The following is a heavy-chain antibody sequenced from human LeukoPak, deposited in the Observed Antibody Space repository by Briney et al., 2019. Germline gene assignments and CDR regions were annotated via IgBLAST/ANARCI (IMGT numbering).Heavy chain of an antibody. J-gene: IGHJ4*02. CDR2: ISSSSSTI. D-gene: IGHD6-13*01. Sequence: GGSLRLSCAASGFTFSSYSMNWVRQAPGKGLEWVSYISSSSSTIYYADSVKGRFTISRDNSKNTLYLQMNSLRAEDTAVYYCAKGRSRIAEDYWGQGTLVTVSS. V-gene: IGHV3-48*01. CDR3: AKGRSRIAEDY. CDR1: GFTFSSYS.